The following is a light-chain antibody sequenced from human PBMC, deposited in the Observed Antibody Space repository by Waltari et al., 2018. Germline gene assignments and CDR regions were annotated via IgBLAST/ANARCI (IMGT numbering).Light chain of an antibody. J-gene: IGKJ2*01. CDR3: QQYDNSPYT. V-gene: IGKV3-20*01. CDR1: QILSNNF. Sequence: EIVLTQSPGTLSLSTGQRATLSCRASQILSNNFLAWYQQLSGQPPRLLIYGASRRATSIPDRFSGGGSGTDFTRTSSRLEAEDSAVYCCQQYDNSPYTFGQGTKLEV. CDR2: GAS.